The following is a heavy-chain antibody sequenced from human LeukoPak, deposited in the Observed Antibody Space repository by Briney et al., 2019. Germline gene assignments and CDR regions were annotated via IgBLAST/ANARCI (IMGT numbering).Heavy chain of an antibody. D-gene: IGHD5-18*01. CDR1: EFTFRSYP. CDR2: ISGSGGST. J-gene: IGHJ5*02. V-gene: IGHV3-23*01. Sequence: GGSLSSSCEPPEFTFRSYPLSWVRQAPGKGLEWVQAISGSGGSTYYADSVKGRFTISRDNSKNTLYLQMNSLRAEDTAVYYCAKGAEIQLWAINWFDPWGQGTLVTVSS. CDR3: AKGAEIQLWAINWFDP.